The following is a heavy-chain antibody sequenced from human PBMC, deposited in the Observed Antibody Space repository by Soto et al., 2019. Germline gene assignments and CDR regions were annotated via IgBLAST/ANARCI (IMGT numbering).Heavy chain of an antibody. CDR2: LYSDGTT. CDR1: GLTVSNSY. D-gene: IGHD4-17*01. Sequence: EVQLVESGGGLVQPGGSLRLSCAASGLTVSNSYMKWVRQAPGEGLEWVSILYSDGTTYYADSVKGRFTISRDNSKNTLYLQMHSLRADDTAEYYCARDTTVTTPTYFASWGQGTLVIVSS. J-gene: IGHJ4*02. V-gene: IGHV3-66*01. CDR3: ARDTTVTTPTYFAS.